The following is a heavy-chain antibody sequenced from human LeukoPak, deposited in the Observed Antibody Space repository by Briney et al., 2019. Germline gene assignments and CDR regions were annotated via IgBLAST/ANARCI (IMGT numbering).Heavy chain of an antibody. CDR1: GGSISSSSYYWYY. Sequence: PSETLSLTCTVSGGSISSSSYYWYYWGWIRQPPGKGLEWIGSIYYSGSTYYNPSLKSRVTISVDTSKNQFSLKLSSVTAADTAVYYCARAGRGRIAAAGAYYFDYWGQGTLVTVSS. V-gene: IGHV4-39*07. CDR3: ARAGRGRIAAAGAYYFDY. CDR2: IYYSGST. D-gene: IGHD6-13*01. J-gene: IGHJ4*02.